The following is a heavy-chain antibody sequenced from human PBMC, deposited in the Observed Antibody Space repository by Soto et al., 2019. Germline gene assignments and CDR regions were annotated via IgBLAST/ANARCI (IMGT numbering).Heavy chain of an antibody. CDR2: ISAYNGNT. Sequence: ASVKVSCKASGYTFTSYGISWVRQAPGQGLEWMGWISAYNGNTNYAQKLQGRVTMTTDTSTSTAYMELRSLSSDDTAVDYFVVAPKPFYFDYWGQEPLVTV. V-gene: IGHV1-18*01. CDR3: VVAPKPFYFDY. J-gene: IGHJ4*02. CDR1: GYTFTSYG. D-gene: IGHD2-15*01.